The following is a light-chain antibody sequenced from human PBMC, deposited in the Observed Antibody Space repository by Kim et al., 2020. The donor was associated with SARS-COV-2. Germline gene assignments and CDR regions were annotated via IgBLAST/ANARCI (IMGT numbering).Light chain of an antibody. CDR1: SSNIGSNA. V-gene: IGLV1-44*01. CDR2: SNN. CDR3: ATWDDSLNAVV. Sequence: ELTQPPSASGTPGQRVTISCSGSSSNIGSNAVNWYQQLPGTAPKLLIYSNNQRPSGVPDRFSGSKSGTSASLAISGLQSEDEADYYCATWDDSLNAVVLGGGTQLTV. J-gene: IGLJ2*01.